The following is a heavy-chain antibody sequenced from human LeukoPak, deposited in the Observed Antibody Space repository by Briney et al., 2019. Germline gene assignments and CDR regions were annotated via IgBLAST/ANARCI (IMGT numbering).Heavy chain of an antibody. CDR2: INPNSGGT. Sequence: ASVKVSCKASGYTFTGYYMHWVRQAPGQGLEWMGRINPNSGGTNYAQKFQGRVTMTRDTSISTAYMELSRQRSDDTAVYYCARVDTIYQFDYWGQGTLVTVSS. J-gene: IGHJ4*02. CDR3: ARVDTIYQFDY. D-gene: IGHD3-3*01. V-gene: IGHV1-2*06. CDR1: GYTFTGYY.